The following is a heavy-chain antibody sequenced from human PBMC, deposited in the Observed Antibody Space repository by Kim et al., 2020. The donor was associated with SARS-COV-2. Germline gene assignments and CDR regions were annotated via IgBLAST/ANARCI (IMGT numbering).Heavy chain of an antibody. J-gene: IGHJ4*02. Sequence: GGSLRLSCAASGFTFSSYAMSWVRQAPGKGLEWVSAISGSGGSTYYADSVKGRFTISRDNSKNTLYLQMNSLRAEDTAVYYCAKTIPSLIYYDSSGYGQFTAGWGQGTLVTVSS. CDR3: AKTIPSLIYYDSSGYGQFTAG. CDR1: GFTFSSYA. D-gene: IGHD3-22*01. V-gene: IGHV3-23*01. CDR2: ISGSGGST.